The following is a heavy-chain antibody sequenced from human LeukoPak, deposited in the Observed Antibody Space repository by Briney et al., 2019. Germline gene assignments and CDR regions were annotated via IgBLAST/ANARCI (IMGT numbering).Heavy chain of an antibody. V-gene: IGHV3-21*01. CDR3: VRDLRFIGGSDWFDP. J-gene: IGHJ5*02. Sequence: PGGSLRLSCEASGFLFSDYTMNWVRQAPGKGLEWVSSVSYSGTYTFYADSVTGRFTIPRDNAKNSLYLQMDNLRVDDSALYYCVRDLRFIGGSDWFDPWGQGTQVIVSS. CDR2: VSYSGTYT. CDR1: GFLFSDYT. D-gene: IGHD3-3*01.